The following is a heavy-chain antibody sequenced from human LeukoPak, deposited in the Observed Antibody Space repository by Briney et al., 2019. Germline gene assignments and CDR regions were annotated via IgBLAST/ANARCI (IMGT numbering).Heavy chain of an antibody. D-gene: IGHD3-22*01. CDR3: TRGGYFDSSGYPNPLDY. CDR1: GGSFGGYY. V-gene: IGHV4-34*01. J-gene: IGHJ4*02. CDR2: INHSGST. Sequence: SETLSLTCAVYGGSFGGYYWTWIRQSPGKGPEWIGEINHSGSTNYNPSLKRRVTMSVDTAKNQFSLKLNSVSAADTAVYYCTRGGYFDSSGYPNPLDYWGQGTLVTVSS.